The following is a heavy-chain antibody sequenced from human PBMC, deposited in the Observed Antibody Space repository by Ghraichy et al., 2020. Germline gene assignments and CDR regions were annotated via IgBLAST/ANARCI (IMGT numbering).Heavy chain of an antibody. CDR2: IKSESDGSST. J-gene: IGHJ4*02. CDR3: ARGGSGACLDY. D-gene: IGHD3-16*01. CDR1: GFTFSNYW. Sequence: GGSLRLSCAAPGFTFSNYWMQWVRQAPGKGLEWVSHIKSESDGSSTTYADSVRGRVTISRDNTKNTVYLQMNSLRAEDTAVYYCARGGSGACLDYWGQGTLVTVSS. V-gene: IGHV3-74*01.